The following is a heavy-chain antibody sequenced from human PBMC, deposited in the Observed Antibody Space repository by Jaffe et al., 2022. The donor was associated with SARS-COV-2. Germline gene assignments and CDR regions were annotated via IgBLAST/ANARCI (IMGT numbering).Heavy chain of an antibody. Sequence: QVQLVESGGGVVQPGRSLRLSCAASGFTFSSYGMHWVRQAPGKGLEWVAIISYDGSNRYYADSVKGRFTISRDNSKNSLYLQLNSLRADDTAMYYCARCSTSCYYYYYMDVWGKGTTVTVSS. CDR3: ARCSTSCYYYYYMDV. J-gene: IGHJ6*03. CDR1: GFTFSSYG. V-gene: IGHV3-30*04. CDR2: ISYDGSNR. D-gene: IGHD2-2*01.